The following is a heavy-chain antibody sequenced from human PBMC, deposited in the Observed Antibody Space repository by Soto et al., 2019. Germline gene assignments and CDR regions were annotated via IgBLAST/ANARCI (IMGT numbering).Heavy chain of an antibody. CDR1: GFTFSSSW. J-gene: IGHJ4*02. V-gene: IGHV3-7*01. CDR2: IKADGSEK. D-gene: IGHD6-6*01. CDR3: ARDLRIAARPVLDN. Sequence: EVQLVESGGGLVQFGGSLRLSCAASGFTFSSSWMNWVRQAPGKGLEWVANIKADGSEKYYVDSVKGRFTISRDNAQNSLYLQMNCLGAEDTAIYYCARDLRIAARPVLDNWGQGTLVSVSS.